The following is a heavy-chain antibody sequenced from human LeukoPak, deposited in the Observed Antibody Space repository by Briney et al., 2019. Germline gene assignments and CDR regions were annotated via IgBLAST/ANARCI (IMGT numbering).Heavy chain of an antibody. V-gene: IGHV1-58*01. CDR1: GFTFTSSA. D-gene: IGHD5-24*01. CDR2: IVVGSGDT. CDR3: AVPGGGYMGNYLNY. J-gene: IGHJ4*02. Sequence: SVKVSCKASGFTFTSSAVQWVRQARGQRLEWIGWIVVGSGDTNYAQKFQERVTITRDMSTSTAYMELSSLRSEDTAVYYCAVPGGGYMGNYLNYWGQGTLVTVSS.